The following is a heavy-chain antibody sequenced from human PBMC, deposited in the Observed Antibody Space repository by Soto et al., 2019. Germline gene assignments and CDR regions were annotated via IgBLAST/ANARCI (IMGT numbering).Heavy chain of an antibody. J-gene: IGHJ4*02. CDR2: INPSGGST. CDR3: ARLLGAHNPRPFWLGYFDY. Sequence: ASVKVSCKASGYNFIGQYIHWVRQAPGQGLEWMGIINPSGGSTTYAQKFQGRVVMTRDASTSTVDVELSSLTSEDTAIYFCARLLGAHNPRPFWLGYFDYWGQGTLVTFS. CDR1: GYNFIGQY. V-gene: IGHV1-46*01. D-gene: IGHD3-3*01.